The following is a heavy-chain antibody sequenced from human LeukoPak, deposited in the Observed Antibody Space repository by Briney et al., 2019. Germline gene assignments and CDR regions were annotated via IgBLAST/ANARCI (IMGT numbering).Heavy chain of an antibody. CDR3: ARDAYSSGWSPLGY. V-gene: IGHV3-30*04. D-gene: IGHD6-19*01. Sequence: GGSLRLSCAASGFTFSSYAMHWVRQAPGKGLEWVAVISYDGSNKYYADSVKGRFTISRDNSKNTLYLQMNSLRAEDTAVYHCARDAYSSGWSPLGYWGQGTLVTVSS. CDR2: ISYDGSNK. CDR1: GFTFSSYA. J-gene: IGHJ4*02.